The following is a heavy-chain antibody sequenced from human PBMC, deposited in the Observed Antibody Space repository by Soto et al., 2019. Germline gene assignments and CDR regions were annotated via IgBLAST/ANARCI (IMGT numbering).Heavy chain of an antibody. CDR2: ISYDGSNK. D-gene: IGHD3-3*01. CDR1: VFAFSGYG. CDR3: AKDQHTRAYDFWSGADY. Sequence: GGSLRHSCAAAVFAFSGYGMHWVRQAPGKGLEWVAVISYDGSNKYYADSVKGRFTISRDNSKNTLYLQMNSLRAEDTAVYYCAKDQHTRAYDFWSGADYWGQGTLVTVSS. J-gene: IGHJ4*02. V-gene: IGHV3-30*18.